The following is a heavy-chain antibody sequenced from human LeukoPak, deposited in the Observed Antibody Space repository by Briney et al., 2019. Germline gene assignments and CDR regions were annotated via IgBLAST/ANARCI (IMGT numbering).Heavy chain of an antibody. CDR3: ARGGPHDYGDYEGGFDY. D-gene: IGHD4-17*01. V-gene: IGHV1-18*01. J-gene: IGHJ4*02. Sequence: GASVKVSCKASGYTFTSYGISWVRQAPGQGLEWMGWISAYNGNTNYAQKFQGRVTMTRDTSISTAYMELSRLRSDDTAVYYCARGGPHDYGDYEGGFDYWGQGTLVTVSS. CDR2: ISAYNGNT. CDR1: GYTFTSYG.